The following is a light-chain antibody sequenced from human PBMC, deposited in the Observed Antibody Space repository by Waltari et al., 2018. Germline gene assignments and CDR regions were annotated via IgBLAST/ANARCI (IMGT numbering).Light chain of an antibody. J-gene: IGKJ1*01. CDR3: MQPLETPWT. CDR1: QSLLHVDGYNY. CDR2: MGF. Sequence: DIVMTQSPLSLPVTPGEPASISCRSSQSLLHVDGYNYLDWYLQRPGQSPQVLFCMGFNPAAGVPDRFSGSGSGTDFTLKISRVEAEDVGVYYCMQPLETPWTFGQGTKVEIK. V-gene: IGKV2-28*01.